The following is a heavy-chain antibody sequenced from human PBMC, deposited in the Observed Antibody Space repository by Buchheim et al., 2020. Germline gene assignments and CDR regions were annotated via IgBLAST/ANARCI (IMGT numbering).Heavy chain of an antibody. Sequence: QVQLQESGPGLVKPSETLSLTCTVSGGSISSYYWSWIRQPPGKGLEWIGYIYYSGSTNYNPSLKSRVTISVDTSKNQFSLKLSSVTAADTAVYYCARTYYYDSRTDNGDAFDIWGQGT. CDR1: GGSISSYY. CDR3: ARTYYYDSRTDNGDAFDI. CDR2: IYYSGST. J-gene: IGHJ3*02. V-gene: IGHV4-59*08. D-gene: IGHD3-22*01.